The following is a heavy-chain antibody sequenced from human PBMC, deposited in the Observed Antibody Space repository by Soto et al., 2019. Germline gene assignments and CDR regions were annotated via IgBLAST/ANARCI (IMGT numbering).Heavy chain of an antibody. CDR2: IIPIFGTA. Sequence: SGQVSCKASGGTFSSYPISWVRQAPGQGLEWMGGIIPIFGTANYAQKFQGRVTINADESTSTAYMELSSLRSEDTAVYYCARSFMITFGGVIANFHAFDIWGQGTMVTVSS. V-gene: IGHV1-69*13. CDR3: ARSFMITFGGVIANFHAFDI. CDR1: GGTFSSYP. D-gene: IGHD3-16*02. J-gene: IGHJ3*02.